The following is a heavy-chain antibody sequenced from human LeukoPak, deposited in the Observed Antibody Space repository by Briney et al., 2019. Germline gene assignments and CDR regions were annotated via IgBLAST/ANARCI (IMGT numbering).Heavy chain of an antibody. Sequence: GGSLRLSCAASGFTFSSYGMHWVRQAPGKGLEWVSAISGSGGSTYYADSVKGRFTISRDNSKNTLYLQMNSLRAEDTAVYYCATEPGYDFWSGYYQGTELVDYWGQGTLVTVSS. CDR3: ATEPGYDFWSGYYQGTELVDY. D-gene: IGHD3-3*01. CDR1: GFTFSSYG. J-gene: IGHJ4*02. CDR2: ISGSGGST. V-gene: IGHV3-23*01.